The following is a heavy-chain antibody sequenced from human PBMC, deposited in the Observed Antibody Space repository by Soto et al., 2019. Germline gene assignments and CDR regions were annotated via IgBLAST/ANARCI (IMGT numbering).Heavy chain of an antibody. Sequence: TLSLTCTVSGGSISSSSYYWGWIRQPPGKGLEWIGSIYYSGSTYYNPSLKSRVTISVDTSKNQFSLKLSSVTAADTAVYYCARVARGSSYYYGMDVWGQGTTVTVSS. J-gene: IGHJ6*02. D-gene: IGHD3-10*01. CDR2: IYYSGST. CDR3: ARVARGSSYYYGMDV. V-gene: IGHV4-39*01. CDR1: GGSISSSSYY.